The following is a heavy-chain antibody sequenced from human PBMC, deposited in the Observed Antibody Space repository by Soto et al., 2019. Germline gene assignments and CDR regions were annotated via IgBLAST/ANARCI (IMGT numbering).Heavy chain of an antibody. CDR1: GGSISSGGYY. Sequence: SETLSLTCTVSGGSISSGGYYWSWIRQHPGKGLEWIGYIYYSGSTYYNPSLKSRVTISVDTSKNQFSLKLSSVTAADTAVYYCARVQCDGDYEAYWGQRPLVTVSP. D-gene: IGHD4-17*01. J-gene: IGHJ4*02. V-gene: IGHV4-31*03. CDR3: ARVQCDGDYEAY. CDR2: IYYSGST.